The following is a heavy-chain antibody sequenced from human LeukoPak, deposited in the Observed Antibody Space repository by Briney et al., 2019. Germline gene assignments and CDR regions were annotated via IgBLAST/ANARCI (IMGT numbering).Heavy chain of an antibody. CDR1: GYTFTGYY. Sequence: ASVKVSCKASGYTFTGYYMHWVRQATGQGLEWMGWINPNSGGTNYAQKFQGRVTMTRDTSISTAYMELSRLRSDDTAVYYCARASRETYYYYGMDVWGQGTTVTVSS. CDR3: ARASRETYYYYGMDV. CDR2: INPNSGGT. V-gene: IGHV1-2*02. D-gene: IGHD3-10*01. J-gene: IGHJ6*02.